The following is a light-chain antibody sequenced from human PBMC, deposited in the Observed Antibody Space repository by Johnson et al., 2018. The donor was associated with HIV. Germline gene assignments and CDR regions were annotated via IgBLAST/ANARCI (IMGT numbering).Light chain of an antibody. CDR3: GTWDNSLSAYV. Sequence: QSVFTQPPSVSVAPGQKVTISCSGSSSNIGDNYVSWYQHLPGTAPKLLIYESNKRPSGIPDRFSGSKSGTSATLGITGLQTGDEADYYCGTWDNSLSAYVFGTGSKVTVL. J-gene: IGLJ1*01. V-gene: IGLV1-51*02. CDR1: SSNIGDNY. CDR2: ESN.